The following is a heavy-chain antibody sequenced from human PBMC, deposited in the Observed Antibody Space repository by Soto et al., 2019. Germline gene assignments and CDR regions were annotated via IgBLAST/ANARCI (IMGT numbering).Heavy chain of an antibody. CDR1: GGSISSYY. CDR2: IYYSGST. CDR3: ASGYNWNDFDY. Sequence: PSETLSLTCTVSGGSISSYYWSWIRQPPGKGLEWIGYIYYSGSTNYNPSLKSRVTISVDTSKNQFSLKLSSVTAADTAVYYCASGYNWNDFDYWGQGTLVTVP. D-gene: IGHD1-1*01. V-gene: IGHV4-59*01. J-gene: IGHJ4*02.